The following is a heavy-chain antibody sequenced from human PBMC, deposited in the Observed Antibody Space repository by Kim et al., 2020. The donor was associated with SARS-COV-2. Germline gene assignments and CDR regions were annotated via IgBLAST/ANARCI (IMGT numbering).Heavy chain of an antibody. J-gene: IGHJ4*02. Sequence: SETLSLTCTVSGGSISSGGYYWSWIRQHTGKGLEWIGYIYYSGSTYYNPSLKSRVTISVDTSKNQFSLKLSSVTAADTAVYYCARVTGLRYFDWLSHEQYYFDYWGQGTLVTVSS. V-gene: IGHV4-31*03. CDR2: IYYSGST. CDR1: GGSISSGGYY. D-gene: IGHD3-9*01. CDR3: ARVTGLRYFDWLSHEQYYFDY.